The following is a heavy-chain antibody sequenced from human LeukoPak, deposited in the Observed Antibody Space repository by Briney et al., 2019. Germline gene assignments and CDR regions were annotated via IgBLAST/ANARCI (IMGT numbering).Heavy chain of an antibody. Sequence: GGSLRLSCAASGFTFSSYDMHWVRQAPGKGLEWVAVIWYDGSNKYYADSVKGRFTISRDNSKNTLYLQMNSLRGEDTAVYYCARSSGFKYFDYWGQGTLVTVSS. CDR2: IWYDGSNK. J-gene: IGHJ4*02. CDR1: GFTFSSYD. V-gene: IGHV3-33*01. CDR3: ARSSGFKYFDY.